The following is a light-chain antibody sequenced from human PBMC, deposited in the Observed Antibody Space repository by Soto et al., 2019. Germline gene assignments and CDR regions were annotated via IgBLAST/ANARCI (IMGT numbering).Light chain of an antibody. Sequence: DIQMTQSPSSLSSSVGYRVTITCRASQSISTYLNWYQQKQGKAPTRMIFPASSVQSGVPSSFSGSGSGTDFTLTISSLQPEDFATYYCQQSYSTPFTFGPGTKGDI. CDR2: PAS. J-gene: IGKJ3*01. CDR3: QQSYSTPFT. CDR1: QSISTY. V-gene: IGKV1-39*01.